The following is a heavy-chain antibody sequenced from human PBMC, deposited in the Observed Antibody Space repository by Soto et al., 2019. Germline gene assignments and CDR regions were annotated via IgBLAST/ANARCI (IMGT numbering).Heavy chain of an antibody. Sequence: ASVKVSCKASGYTFTGYYMHWVRQAPGQGLEWMGWINPNSGGTNYAQKFQGWVTMTRDTSISTAYMELSRLRSDDTAVYYCARGGAARQYAFDIWGQGTMVTVSS. CDR2: INPNSGGT. CDR3: ARGGAARQYAFDI. J-gene: IGHJ3*02. CDR1: GYTFTGYY. V-gene: IGHV1-2*04. D-gene: IGHD6-6*01.